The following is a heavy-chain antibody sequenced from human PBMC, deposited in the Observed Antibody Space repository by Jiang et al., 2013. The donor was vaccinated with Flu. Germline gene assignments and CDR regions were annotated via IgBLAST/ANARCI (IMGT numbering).Heavy chain of an antibody. V-gene: IGHV1-46*03. D-gene: IGHD1-14*01. CDR1: SYH. CDR3: ARGYGDFDY. Sequence: SYHIHWVRQAPGQGLEWMGIINPSGGSTNYAQKFQGRVTMTRDTSTSTVYMELSSLRSEDTAVYYCARGYGDFDYWGQGTLVTVSS. J-gene: IGHJ4*02. CDR2: INPSGGST.